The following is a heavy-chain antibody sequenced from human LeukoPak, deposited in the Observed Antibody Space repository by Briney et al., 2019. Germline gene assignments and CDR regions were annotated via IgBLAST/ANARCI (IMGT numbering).Heavy chain of an antibody. CDR1: GYSFTSYW. D-gene: IGHD3-3*01. J-gene: IGHJ4*02. CDR2: VYPGDSDT. V-gene: IGHV5-51*01. CDR3: ARHPYYDFWSGYSSTPAFDY. Sequence: GESLKISCKGSGYSFTSYWIGWVRQMPGKGLEWMGIVYPGDSDTRYSPSFQGQVTISADKSISTAYLQWSSLKASDTAMYYCARHPYYDFWSGYSSTPAFDYWGQGTLVTVSS.